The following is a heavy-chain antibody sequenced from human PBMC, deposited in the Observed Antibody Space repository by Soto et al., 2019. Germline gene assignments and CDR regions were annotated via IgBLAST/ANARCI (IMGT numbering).Heavy chain of an antibody. J-gene: IGHJ6*02. CDR3: ARYKSNYYYGMDV. CDR2: IYYSGIT. Sequence: TLSLTCTVSGGSISSYYWSWIRQPPGKGLEWIGYIYYSGITNYNPSLKSRVTISVDTSKNQFPLKLSSVTAADTAVYYCARYKSNYYYGMDVWGQGTTVTVSS. V-gene: IGHV4-59*01. CDR1: GGSISSYY. D-gene: IGHD1-20*01.